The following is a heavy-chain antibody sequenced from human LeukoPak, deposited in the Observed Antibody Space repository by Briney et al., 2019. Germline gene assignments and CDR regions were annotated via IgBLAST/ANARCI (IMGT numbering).Heavy chain of an antibody. V-gene: IGHV3-23*01. J-gene: IGHJ3*02. CDR2: ISGSGGST. CDR3: AKHTGVVLAATPLFSAFDI. CDR1: GFTFSSYA. Sequence: GGSLRLSCAASGFTFSSYAMSWVREAPGKGLEWVSAISGSGGSTYYADSVKGRFTISRDNSKNTLYLQMNSLRAEDTAVYYCAKHTGVVLAATPLFSAFDIWGQGTMVTVSS. D-gene: IGHD2-15*01.